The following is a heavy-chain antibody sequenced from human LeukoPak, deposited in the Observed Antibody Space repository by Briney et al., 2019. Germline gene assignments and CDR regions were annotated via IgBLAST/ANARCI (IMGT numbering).Heavy chain of an antibody. J-gene: IGHJ3*02. CDR3: AAGGLTAERHAFEI. CDR2: MYRAGNI. V-gene: IGHV3-53*01. Sequence: GGSLRLSCLASGFTVSSTDMTWVRQTPGKGLGWGSFMYRAGNIYYADSVRGRFNMSRDISQKVVYLEINNLRAEDTAVYYCAAGGLTAERHAFEIWGHGTVVTVSS. CDR1: GFTVSSTD. D-gene: IGHD2-21*02.